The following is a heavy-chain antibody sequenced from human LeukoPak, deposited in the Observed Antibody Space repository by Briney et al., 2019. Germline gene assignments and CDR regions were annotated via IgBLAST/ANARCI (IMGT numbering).Heavy chain of an antibody. CDR1: AFTFSRYS. V-gene: IGHV3-21*01. D-gene: IGHD6-13*01. J-gene: IGHJ6*04. Sequence: EGSLRLSCAASAFTFSRYSMNWVRQGPGKGLEWVSSITSSSTYIYYADSVKGRFTISRDDAKNSLYLQMNSLRAEDTAIYYCARSPAAAAGHFYYYGMDVWGKGTTVTVSS. CDR2: ITSSSTYI. CDR3: ARSPAAAAGHFYYYGMDV.